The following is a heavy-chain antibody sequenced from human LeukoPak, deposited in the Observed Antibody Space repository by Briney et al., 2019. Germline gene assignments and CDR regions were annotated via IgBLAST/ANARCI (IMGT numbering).Heavy chain of an antibody. CDR1: GYTFTGYY. CDR3: ARADGYDYVWGSYRSLGPQYYSDY. CDR2: INPNSGGT. D-gene: IGHD3-16*02. J-gene: IGHJ4*02. V-gene: IGHV1-2*02. Sequence: ASVKVSCKASGYTFTGYYMHWVRQAPGQGLEWMGWINPNSGGTNYAQKFQGRVTMTRDTSISTAYMELSRLRSDDTAVYYCARADGYDYVWGSYRSLGPQYYSDYWGQGTLVTVSS.